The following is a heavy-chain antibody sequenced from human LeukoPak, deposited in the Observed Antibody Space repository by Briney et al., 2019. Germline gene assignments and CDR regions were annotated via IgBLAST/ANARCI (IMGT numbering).Heavy chain of an antibody. D-gene: IGHD3-22*01. CDR1: GGSVSSVSHY. CDR2: IYYSGST. V-gene: IGHV4-61*01. Sequence: TSETLSLTCSVSGGSVSSVSHYWSWLRQPPGKGLEWIGYIYYSGSTYYNPFLKSRVTISVDTSKNQFSLKLSFVTAADTAVYYCARMYYYDNSFDYWGQGALVPVSS. J-gene: IGHJ4*02. CDR3: ARMYYYDNSFDY.